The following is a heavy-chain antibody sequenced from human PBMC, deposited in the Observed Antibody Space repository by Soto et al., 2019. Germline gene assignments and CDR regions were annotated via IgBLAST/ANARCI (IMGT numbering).Heavy chain of an antibody. CDR1: GFTFSDYY. CDR2: ISSSSSYT. J-gene: IGHJ4*02. V-gene: IGHV3-11*05. Sequence: PGGSLRLSCAASGFTFSDYYMSWIRQAPGKGLEWVSYISSSSSYTNYADSVKGRFTISRDNAKNSLYLQMNSLRAEDTAVYYCARDLSRGYSYGKRTRTFDYWGQGTLVTVSS. CDR3: ARDLSRGYSYGKRTRTFDY. D-gene: IGHD5-18*01.